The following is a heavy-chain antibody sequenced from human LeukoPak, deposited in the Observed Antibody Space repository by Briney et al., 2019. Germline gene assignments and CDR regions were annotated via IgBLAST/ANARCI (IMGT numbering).Heavy chain of an antibody. Sequence: PSETLSLTCTVSGGSISSGDYYWSWIRQPPGKGLEWIGYIYYSGSTYYNPSLKSRVTISVDTSKNQFSLKVSSVTAADTAVYYCARGRNYDILTGYYSWFDPWGQGTLVTVSS. CDR2: IYYSGST. CDR1: GGSISSGDYY. CDR3: ARGRNYDILTGYYSWFDP. V-gene: IGHV4-30-4*01. J-gene: IGHJ5*02. D-gene: IGHD3-9*01.